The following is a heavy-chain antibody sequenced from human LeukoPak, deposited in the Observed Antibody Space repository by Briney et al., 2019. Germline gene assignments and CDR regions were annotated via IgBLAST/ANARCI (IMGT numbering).Heavy chain of an antibody. D-gene: IGHD5-18*01. CDR2: IYSGGST. J-gene: IGHJ4*02. CDR1: GFTVSSNY. Sequence: GGSLRLSCAASGFTVSSNYMSWVRQAPGKGLEWVSVIYSGGSTYYADSVKGRFTISRDNSKNTLYLQMNSLRAEDTAVYYCARVIQLWLMLDYWGQGTLVTVPS. CDR3: ARVIQLWLMLDY. V-gene: IGHV3-53*01.